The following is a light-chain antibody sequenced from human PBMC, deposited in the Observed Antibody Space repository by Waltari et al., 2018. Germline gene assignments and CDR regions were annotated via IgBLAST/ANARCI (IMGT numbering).Light chain of an antibody. V-gene: IGKV1-5*03. CDR1: QSISDW. CDR2: KAS. Sequence: IQMTQSPSPLPASVGDHVPIPGRASQSISDWLAWYQQKPGKAPNLLIYKASSLQSGVPSSFSGSGSGTEFTLTISSLQPEDFATYYCQQLSGYPFTFGPGTKVDIK. CDR3: QQLSGYPFT. J-gene: IGKJ3*01.